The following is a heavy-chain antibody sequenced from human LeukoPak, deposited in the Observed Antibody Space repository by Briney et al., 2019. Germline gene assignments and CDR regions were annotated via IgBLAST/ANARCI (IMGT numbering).Heavy chain of an antibody. CDR3: ARDASITIYYSDY. CDR1: GFSISRYT. CDR2: IGGSGDST. D-gene: IGHD3-3*01. J-gene: IGHJ4*02. V-gene: IGHV3-23*01. Sequence: GGSLSLSCAASGFSISRYTMSWVRQAPGKGLEWVSFIGGSGDSTYYADSVKGRFTISRDNSRNTLYLQMNSLRAEDTAVYYCARDASITIYYSDYWGLGTLVTVSS.